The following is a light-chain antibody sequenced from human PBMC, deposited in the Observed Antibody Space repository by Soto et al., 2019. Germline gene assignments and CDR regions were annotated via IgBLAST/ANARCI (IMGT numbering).Light chain of an antibody. CDR3: QQYDKWPRT. V-gene: IGKV1-5*01. Sequence: EIQMTQSPSTLSVSPGDRTTLSCRASQSVSRRLAWYQQKPGKAPKLLIYGASTWESGIPSRFSGSGSGTEFTLTISSLQSEDFAVYYCQQYDKWPRTFGQGTKVDI. CDR1: QSVSRR. CDR2: GAS. J-gene: IGKJ1*01.